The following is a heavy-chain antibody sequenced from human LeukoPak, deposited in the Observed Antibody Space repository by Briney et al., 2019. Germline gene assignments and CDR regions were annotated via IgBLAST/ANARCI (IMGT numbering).Heavy chain of an antibody. D-gene: IGHD3-16*01. V-gene: IGHV3-30-3*01. CDR3: ARGPHWATFDY. J-gene: IGHJ4*02. Sequence: GGSLRLSCAASGFTFSSYAMHWVRQAPGKGLEGVAVISYDGSNKYYADSVKGRFTISRDNSKNTLYLQMNSLRAEDTAVYYCARGPHWATFDYWGQGTLVTVSS. CDR1: GFTFSSYA. CDR2: ISYDGSNK.